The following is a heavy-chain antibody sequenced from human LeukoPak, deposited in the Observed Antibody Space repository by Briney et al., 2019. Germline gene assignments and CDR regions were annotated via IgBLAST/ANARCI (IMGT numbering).Heavy chain of an antibody. CDR3: ASRKEYTVSSVYY. CDR1: GFTFSSYA. V-gene: IGHV3-23*01. CDR2: ISVSGSNT. Sequence: GRSLRLSCAASGFTFSSYAMHWVRQAPGKGLEWVSGISVSGSNTYYADSVKGRFTISRDNSKDTLSLQMNSLRVEDSAIYYCASRKEYTVSSVYYWGRGILVTVSS. D-gene: IGHD5/OR15-5a*01. J-gene: IGHJ4*02.